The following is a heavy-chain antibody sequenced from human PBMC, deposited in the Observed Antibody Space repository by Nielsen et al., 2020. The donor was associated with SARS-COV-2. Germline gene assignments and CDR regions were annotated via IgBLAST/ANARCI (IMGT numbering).Heavy chain of an antibody. CDR1: GFTFSSYW. J-gene: IGHJ6*03. Sequence: GGSLRLSCAASGFTFSSYWMTWVRQAPGKGLEWVANIKQDGSEKYYVDSVKGRFTISRDNAKNSLYLQMNSLRAEDTAVYYCARDRKGYDFWSDYNYMDVWGKGTTVTVSS. V-gene: IGHV3-7*01. CDR2: IKQDGSEK. D-gene: IGHD3-3*01. CDR3: ARDRKGYDFWSDYNYMDV.